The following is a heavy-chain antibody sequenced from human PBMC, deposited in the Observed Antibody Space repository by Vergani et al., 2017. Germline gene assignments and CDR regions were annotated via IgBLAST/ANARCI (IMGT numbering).Heavy chain of an antibody. CDR2: INPNSGGT. V-gene: IGHV1-2*02. D-gene: IGHD5-18*01. Sequence: QVQLVQSGAEVKKPGASVKVSCKASGYTFTGYYMHCVRQAPGQGVGWRVWINPNSGGTNYAQKFQGRVTITRDTSISTAYMELGRLRSDDTAVYYCARSLGYSYGFDYWGQGTLVTVSS. J-gene: IGHJ4*02. CDR1: GYTFTGYY. CDR3: ARSLGYSYGFDY.